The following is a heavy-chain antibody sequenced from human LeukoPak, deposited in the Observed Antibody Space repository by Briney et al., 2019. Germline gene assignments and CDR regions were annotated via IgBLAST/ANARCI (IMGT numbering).Heavy chain of an antibody. CDR1: GFTFSSYG. D-gene: IGHD5-12*01. V-gene: IGHV3-30*02. J-gene: IGHJ4*02. CDR2: TRYDGSNK. Sequence: SGGSLRLSCAASGFTFSSYGMYWVRQAPGKGLEWVAFTRYDGSNKYYADSVKGRFTISRDNSKNTLYLQMNSLRAEDTAVYYCARGPSGYHNTGGQGTLVTVSS. CDR3: ARGPSGYHNT.